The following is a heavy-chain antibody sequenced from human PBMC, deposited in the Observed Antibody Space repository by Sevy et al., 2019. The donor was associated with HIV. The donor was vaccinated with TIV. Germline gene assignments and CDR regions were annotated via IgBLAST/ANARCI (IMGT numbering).Heavy chain of an antibody. CDR1: GGSFSGYY. CDR3: ARGGLVTAPTYFDY. CDR2: INHSGST. J-gene: IGHJ4*02. V-gene: IGHV4-34*01. D-gene: IGHD6-19*01. Sequence: SETLSLTCAVYGGSFSGYYWSWIRQPPGKGLEWIGEINHSGSTNYNPSLKSRVTISVDTSKNQFSLKLSSVTTADTAVYYCARGGLVTAPTYFDYWGQGTLVTVSS.